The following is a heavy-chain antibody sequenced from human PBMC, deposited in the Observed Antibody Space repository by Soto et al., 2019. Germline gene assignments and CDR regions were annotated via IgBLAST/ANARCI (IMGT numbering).Heavy chain of an antibody. CDR3: ARDVDADFRTDFDY. V-gene: IGHV1-3*01. CDR2: INAGNGNT. CDR1: GYTFTGYA. J-gene: IGHJ4*02. Sequence: ASVKVSCKASGYTFTGYAMHWVRQAPGQRLEWMGWINAGNGNTKYSQKFQGRFTISRDNAENSVYLEMESLRDEDTALYYCARDVDADFRTDFDYWGRGTLVTVSS. D-gene: IGHD4-17*01.